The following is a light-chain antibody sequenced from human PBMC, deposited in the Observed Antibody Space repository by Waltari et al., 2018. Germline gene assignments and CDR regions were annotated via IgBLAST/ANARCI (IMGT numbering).Light chain of an antibody. J-gene: IGLJ2*01. CDR1: KLGDKY. CDR2: QDN. CDR3: QAWDSNAAV. Sequence: SYELTQPPSVSVSPGQTASITGPGDKLGDKYACWYQQKPGQSPILVIYQDNKRPSGIPERFSGSNSGSTATLTISGTQTMDEADYYCQAWDSNAAVFGGGTKLTVL. V-gene: IGLV3-1*01.